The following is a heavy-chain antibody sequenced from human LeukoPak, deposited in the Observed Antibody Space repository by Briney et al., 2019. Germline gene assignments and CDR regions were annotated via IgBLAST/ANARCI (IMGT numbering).Heavy chain of an antibody. J-gene: IGHJ4*02. CDR2: IYSGGTT. CDR3: ARGGGGNYRDY. CDR1: GFTVSSSY. V-gene: IGHV3-66*02. D-gene: IGHD4/OR15-4a*01. Sequence: PGGSLRLSCAVSGFTVSSSYMSWVRQAPGKGLEWVSVIYSGGTTYYADSVKGRFTISRDNSKNTLYLQMNSLRVEDTAVYYCARGGGGNYRDYWGQGPLVTVSS.